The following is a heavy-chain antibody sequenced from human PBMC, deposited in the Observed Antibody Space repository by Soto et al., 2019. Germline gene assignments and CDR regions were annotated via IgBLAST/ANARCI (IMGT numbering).Heavy chain of an antibody. D-gene: IGHD3-9*01. CDR1: GYPFTALY. CDR2: VNPNTGLT. J-gene: IGHJ5*02. CDR3: TTLRLDP. V-gene: IGHV1-2*02. Sequence: XSVKVSCNASGYPFTALYMNWVRQAPGQGLEWMGWVNPNTGLTRYAQKFQDRVTMTRDTSINTAYMELRGLTSDDKAVYYCTTLRLDPWGQGTLVTVSS.